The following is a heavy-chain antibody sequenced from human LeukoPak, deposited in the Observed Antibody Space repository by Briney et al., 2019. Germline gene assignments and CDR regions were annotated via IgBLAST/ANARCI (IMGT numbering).Heavy chain of an antibody. J-gene: IGHJ6*03. CDR2: IYISGST. CDR3: ARPSPYYYYMDV. CDR1: GGSISSYY. V-gene: IGHV4-4*09. Sequence: SETLSLTCTVSGGSISSYYWSWIRQPPGKGLEWIGYIYISGSTNYNPSLKSRVTISVDTSKNQFSLKLSSVTAADTAVYYCARPSPYYYYMDVWGKGTTVTVSS.